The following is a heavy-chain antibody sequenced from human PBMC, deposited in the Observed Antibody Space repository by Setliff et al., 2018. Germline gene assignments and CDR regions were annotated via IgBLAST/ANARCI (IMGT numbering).Heavy chain of an antibody. CDR2: IHYSGST. Sequence: SETLSLTCTVSGGSISSGSYYWGWIRQPPRKGLEWIGSIHYSGSTYYNPSLKSRVTISVDTSKNQFSMELASLTVADTGVYFCARSRSVLSGLVVVIPFDYWGQGTLVTVSS. J-gene: IGHJ4*02. D-gene: IGHD3-22*01. CDR1: GGSISSGSYY. V-gene: IGHV4-39*01. CDR3: ARSRSVLSGLVVVIPFDY.